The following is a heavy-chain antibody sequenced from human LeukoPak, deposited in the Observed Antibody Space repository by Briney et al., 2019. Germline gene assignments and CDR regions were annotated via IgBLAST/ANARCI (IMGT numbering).Heavy chain of an antibody. J-gene: IGHJ5*02. CDR2: IDPTDSYT. D-gene: IGHD6-19*01. Sequence: GESLKISCKGSGYSFSSYWISWVRPMPGKGLEWMGRIDPTDSYTDYSPSFQGHVTISVDRSISTAYLQWSSLKASDTAMYFCASSRAGTLKVHNWFYPWGQGSLVTVSS. CDR1: GYSFSSYW. CDR3: ASSRAGTLKVHNWFYP. V-gene: IGHV5-10-1*01.